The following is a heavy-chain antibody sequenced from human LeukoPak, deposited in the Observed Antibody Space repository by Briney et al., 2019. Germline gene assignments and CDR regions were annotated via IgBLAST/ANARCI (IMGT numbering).Heavy chain of an antibody. V-gene: IGHV3-23*01. CDR2: ISDSGGRK. CDR3: AKDKGYRSSDVCYPPYGMDV. D-gene: IGHD6-19*01. Sequence: GGSLRLSCAASGFTFSTYAMTWVRQSPGKGLEWVSDISDSGGRKYYADSVKGRFTISRDNSKNTVYLEMNSLRAEDTAIYYCAKDKGYRSSDVCYPPYGMDVWGQGTTVTVSS. CDR1: GFTFSTYA. J-gene: IGHJ6*02.